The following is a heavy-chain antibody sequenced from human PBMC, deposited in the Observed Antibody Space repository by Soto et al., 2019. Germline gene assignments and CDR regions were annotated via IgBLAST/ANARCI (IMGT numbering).Heavy chain of an antibody. V-gene: IGHV3-30*18. D-gene: IGHD3-22*01. CDR2: ISYDGSNK. CDR3: AKDLRSGYYSGYYYYYGMDV. J-gene: IGHJ6*02. Sequence: GGSLRLSCAASGFTFSSYGMHWVRQAPGKGLEWVAVISYDGSNKYYADSVKGRFTISRDNSKNTLYLQMNSLRAEDTAVYYCAKDLRSGYYSGYYYYYGMDVWGQGTTVTVSS. CDR1: GFTFSSYG.